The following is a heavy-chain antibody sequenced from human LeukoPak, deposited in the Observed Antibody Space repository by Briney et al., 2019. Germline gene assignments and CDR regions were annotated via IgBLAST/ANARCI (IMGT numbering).Heavy chain of an antibody. Sequence: PSETLSLTSIVSGGSISTYYWRWIRQPPGKGLEWIGYIFYSGITNYNPSLKSRGTISVDTSKNQFSLKLSSVNAADTSVYYCGRGKSLTAAGSWFDYWGQGALVTVSS. D-gene: IGHD6-13*01. CDR3: GRGKSLTAAGSWFDY. CDR1: GGSISTYY. V-gene: IGHV4-59*01. CDR2: IFYSGIT. J-gene: IGHJ4*02.